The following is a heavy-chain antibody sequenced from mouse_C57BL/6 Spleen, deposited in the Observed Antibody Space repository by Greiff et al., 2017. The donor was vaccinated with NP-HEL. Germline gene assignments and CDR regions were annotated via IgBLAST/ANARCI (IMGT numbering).Heavy chain of an antibody. CDR2: ISDGGSYT. CDR3: AGGENCFDY. CDR1: GFTFSSYA. J-gene: IGHJ2*01. Sequence: EVNVVESGGGLVKPGGSLKLSCAASGFTFSSYAMSWVRQTPEKRLEWVATISDGGSYTYYPDNVKGRFTISRDNAKNNLYLQMSHLKSEDTAMYYCAGGENCFDYWGQGTTLTVSS. V-gene: IGHV5-4*03.